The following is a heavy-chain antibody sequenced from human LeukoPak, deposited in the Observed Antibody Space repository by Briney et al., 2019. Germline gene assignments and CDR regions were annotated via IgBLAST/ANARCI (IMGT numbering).Heavy chain of an antibody. D-gene: IGHD3-22*01. V-gene: IGHV3-23*01. CDR3: AREAYYDCSGSLDY. J-gene: IGHJ4*02. CDR2: INGRGVST. CDR1: GFTFSTYA. Sequence: SGGSLRLSCAASGFTFSTYAMSWVRQAPGKGLEWVSCINGRGVSTYYADSVKGRFTISRDNSKNTPYLQMSSLRADDTAIYYCAREAYYDCSGSLDYWGQGTLVSVSS.